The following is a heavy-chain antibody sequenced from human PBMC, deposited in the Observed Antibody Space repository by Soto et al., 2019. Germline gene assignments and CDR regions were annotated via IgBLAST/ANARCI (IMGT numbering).Heavy chain of an antibody. CDR2: IIPIFGTA. J-gene: IGHJ4*02. Sequence: ASVKVSCKASGGTFSSYAISWVRQAPGQGLEWMGGIIPIFGTANYAQKFQGRVTITADESTSTAYMELSSLRSEDTAVYYCAGRLLGYCSSTSCPDPHFDYWGQGTLVTVSS. V-gene: IGHV1-69*13. CDR1: GGTFSSYA. CDR3: AGRLLGYCSSTSCPDPHFDY. D-gene: IGHD2-2*01.